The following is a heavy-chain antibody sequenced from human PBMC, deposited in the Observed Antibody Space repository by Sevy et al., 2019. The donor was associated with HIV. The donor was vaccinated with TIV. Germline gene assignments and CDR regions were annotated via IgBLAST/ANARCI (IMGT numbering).Heavy chain of an antibody. Sequence: GGSLRLSCAASGFTFSTSAMHWVRQAPGKGLEWVAVISYDGSHKYYGNSVKGRFTLSRDKSKNTLYLQMNSLRAEDTAVYYCAKDMIVVVGEALDIWGQGTMVTVSS. CDR3: AKDMIVVVGEALDI. J-gene: IGHJ3*02. V-gene: IGHV3-30*04. CDR1: GFTFSTSA. CDR2: ISYDGSHK. D-gene: IGHD3-22*01.